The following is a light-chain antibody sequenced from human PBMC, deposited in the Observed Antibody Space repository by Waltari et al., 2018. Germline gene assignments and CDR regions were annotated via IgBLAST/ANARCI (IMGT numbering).Light chain of an antibody. CDR1: QSFSRA. Sequence: EIVLTQSPGHLSLSPGERATLSCRASQSFSRALAWYQQKPGQAPRLLIYDASTRAICIPDRFSGGGSGTDFSLTISMLEPEDFAVYYCQHYVRLPVTFGQGTTVEIK. J-gene: IGKJ1*01. V-gene: IGKV3-20*01. CDR3: QHYVRLPVT. CDR2: DAS.